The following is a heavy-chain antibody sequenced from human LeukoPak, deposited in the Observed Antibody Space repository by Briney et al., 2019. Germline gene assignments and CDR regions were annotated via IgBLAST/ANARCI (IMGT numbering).Heavy chain of an antibody. J-gene: IGHJ4*02. CDR2: IKEDGSEQ. V-gene: IGHV3-7*01. CDR3: VRDVGQFFYYDSSAYYTFDF. D-gene: IGHD3-22*01. CDR1: GFLFSGYW. Sequence: GGSLRLSCEVSGFLFSGYWMSWVRQAPGKGLEWVANIKEDGSEQYFVDSVKGRFIISRDNAKDSLYLQMNSLRAEDTAVYYCVRDVGQFFYYDSSAYYTFDFWGRGTLVTVSS.